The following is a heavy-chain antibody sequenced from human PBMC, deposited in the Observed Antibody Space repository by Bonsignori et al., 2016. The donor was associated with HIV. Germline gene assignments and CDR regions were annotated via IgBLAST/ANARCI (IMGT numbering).Heavy chain of an antibody. Sequence: WIRQPPGKGLEWVARSRHKGYSYSTAYAASVAGRFTISRDDSKNSVYLQMNSLRTEDTAVYYCARPTTSGREFDYWGQGILVTVSS. V-gene: IGHV3-72*01. D-gene: IGHD1-14*01. CDR2: SRHKGYSYST. J-gene: IGHJ4*02. CDR3: ARPTTSGREFDY.